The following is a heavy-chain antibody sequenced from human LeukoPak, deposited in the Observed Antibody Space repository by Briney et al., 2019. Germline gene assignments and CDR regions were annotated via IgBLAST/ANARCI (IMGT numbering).Heavy chain of an antibody. V-gene: IGHV1-18*01. D-gene: IGHD3-10*01. CDR2: ISAYNGNT. J-gene: IGHJ6*02. Sequence: ASVKVSCKGSGYTFTSYGISWVRQGPAQGLEWMGWISAYNGNTNYAQKLQVRVTMTTDTSTSTAYMELRSLRSDDTAVYYCARVPPHYYGSGMAGHPNPSYGMDVWGQGTTVTVSS. CDR1: GYTFTSYG. CDR3: ARVPPHYYGSGMAGHPNPSYGMDV.